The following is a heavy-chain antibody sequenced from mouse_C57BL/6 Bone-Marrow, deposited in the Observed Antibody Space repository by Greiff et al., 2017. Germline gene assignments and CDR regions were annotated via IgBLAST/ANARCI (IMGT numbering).Heavy chain of an antibody. V-gene: IGHV5-4*01. J-gene: IGHJ3*01. CDR2: ISDGGSYT. Sequence: DVQLVESGGGLVKPGGSLKLSCAASGFTFSSYAMSWVRQTPEKRLEWVATISDGGSYTYYPDNVKGRFTISRDNAKNNLYLQMSHLKSEDTAMYYCARVGYFPWFAYWGQGTLVTVSA. CDR3: ARVGYFPWFAY. D-gene: IGHD2-3*01. CDR1: GFTFSSYA.